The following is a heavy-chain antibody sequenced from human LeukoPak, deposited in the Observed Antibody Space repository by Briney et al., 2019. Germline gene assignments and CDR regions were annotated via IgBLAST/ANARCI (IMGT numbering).Heavy chain of an antibody. D-gene: IGHD3-22*01. V-gene: IGHV4-39*07. J-gene: IGHJ3*02. CDR1: GDSISRSSDY. CDR2: VYYIGST. Sequence: PSETLSLTCTVSGDSISRSSDYWGWIRQPPGKGPEWIGSVYYIGSTFYNPSLKSRLTISIDTSKKQFSLKLRSVTAADTAVYYCARARREWMIEAFDIWGQGTMVTVSS. CDR3: ARARREWMIEAFDI.